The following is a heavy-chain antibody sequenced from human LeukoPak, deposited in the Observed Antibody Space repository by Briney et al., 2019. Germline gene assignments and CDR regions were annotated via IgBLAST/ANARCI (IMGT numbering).Heavy chain of an antibody. V-gene: IGHV3-30*18. Sequence: GGSLRLSCAASGFTVSSYGMHWVRQAPGKGLEWVAVISYDGSNKYYADSVKGRFTISRDNSKNTLYLQMNSLRAEDTAVYYCAKLEYYYDSSGHFDYWGQGTLVTVSS. CDR3: AKLEYYYDSSGHFDY. J-gene: IGHJ4*02. CDR1: GFTVSSYG. CDR2: ISYDGSNK. D-gene: IGHD3-22*01.